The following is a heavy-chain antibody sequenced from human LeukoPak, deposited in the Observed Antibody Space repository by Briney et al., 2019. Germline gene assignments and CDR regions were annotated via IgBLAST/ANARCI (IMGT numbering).Heavy chain of an antibody. CDR1: GGTFSSYA. Sequence: ASVKVSCKASGGTFSSYAISWVRQAPGQGLEWMGWISAYNGNTNYAQKLQGRVTMTTDTSTSTAYMELRSLRSDDTAVYYCARETLGYCSSTSCYVSSCCAFDIWGQGTMVTVSS. CDR2: ISAYNGNT. V-gene: IGHV1-18*01. CDR3: ARETLGYCSSTSCYVSSCCAFDI. D-gene: IGHD2-2*01. J-gene: IGHJ3*02.